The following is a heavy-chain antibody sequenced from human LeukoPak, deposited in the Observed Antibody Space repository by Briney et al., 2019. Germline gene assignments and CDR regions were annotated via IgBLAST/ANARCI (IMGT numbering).Heavy chain of an antibody. CDR2: LYYSGST. Sequence: PSETLSLTCTVSGGSISSSSYYWGWIRQPPGKGLEWIGSLYYSGSTYYNPSLKSRVTISVDTSKKQFSLKLSSVTAADTAVYYCARLSPYYDIFTGSSYYFDYWGQGTLVTVSS. CDR1: GGSISSSSYY. J-gene: IGHJ4*02. V-gene: IGHV4-39*01. CDR3: ARLSPYYDIFTGSSYYFDY. D-gene: IGHD3-9*01.